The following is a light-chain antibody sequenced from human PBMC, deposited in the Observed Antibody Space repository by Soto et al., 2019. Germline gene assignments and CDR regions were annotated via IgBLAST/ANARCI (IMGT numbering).Light chain of an antibody. CDR2: GAS. Sequence: EIVMTQSPATLSVSPGDRATLPCRASQSISSNLAWYQQRPGQAPRLLIYGASTRATGIPARFSGSGSGTEFTLTISGLPSEDFAVYYCQQYNFWPYTFGQGTKLEIK. V-gene: IGKV3-15*01. J-gene: IGKJ2*01. CDR3: QQYNFWPYT. CDR1: QSISSN.